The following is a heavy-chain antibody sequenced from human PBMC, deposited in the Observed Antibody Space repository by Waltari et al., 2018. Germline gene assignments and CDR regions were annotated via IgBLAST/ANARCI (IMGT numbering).Heavy chain of an antibody. CDR1: GGSISSYY. CDR2: IYYSGST. J-gene: IGHJ4*02. D-gene: IGHD6-6*01. V-gene: IGHV4-59*01. Sequence: QVQLQESGPGLVKPSETLSRTCTGSGGSISSYYWSWIRQPPGKGLEWIGYIYYSGSTNYNPSLKSRVTISVDTSKNQFSLKLSSVTAADTAVYYCARGTRAARPNFDYWGQGTLVTVSS. CDR3: ARGTRAARPNFDY.